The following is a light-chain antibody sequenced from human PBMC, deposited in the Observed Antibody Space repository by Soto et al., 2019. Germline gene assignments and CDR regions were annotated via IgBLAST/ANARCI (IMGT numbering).Light chain of an antibody. CDR3: QQRTNWPPA. Sequence: EIVLTQSPGTLSLSPGERATLSCRASQSVSSSYLAWYQQKPGQAPRLLIYGASSRATGIPDRFSGSGSGAEFTLTINSLQSEDFAVYYCQQRTNWPPAFGQGTRLEIK. CDR1: QSVSSSY. CDR2: GAS. V-gene: IGKV3D-20*02. J-gene: IGKJ5*01.